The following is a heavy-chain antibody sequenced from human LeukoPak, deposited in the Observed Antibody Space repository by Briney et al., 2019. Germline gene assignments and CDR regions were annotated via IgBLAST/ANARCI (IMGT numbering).Heavy chain of an antibody. V-gene: IGHV3-15*01. CDR3: TSDLSGRYSYGGNAFDI. CDR1: GFTFTNAW. CDR2: FKSKTDGGTT. J-gene: IGHJ3*02. Sequence: PGGSLRLSCAASGFTFTNAWMSWVRQAPEKGLEWVGRFKSKTDGGTTDYAAPVKGRFTISRDDPENMLYLQMNSLKTEDTAVYYCTSDLSGRYSYGGNAFDIWGQGTMVTVSS. D-gene: IGHD5-18*01.